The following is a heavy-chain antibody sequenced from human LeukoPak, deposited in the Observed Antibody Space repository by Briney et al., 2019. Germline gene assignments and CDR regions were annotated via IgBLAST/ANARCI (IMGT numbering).Heavy chain of an antibody. D-gene: IGHD1-14*01. Sequence: SETLSLTCTVSGGSTTSYYWSWIRQPPGKGLEWIGFIYYNGNTNYNPSLKGRVTISVDTSKNQFSPKLSSVTAADTAVYYCARHREGAFDIWGQGTMVTVSS. CDR1: GGSTTSYY. CDR3: ARHREGAFDI. CDR2: IYYNGNT. J-gene: IGHJ3*02. V-gene: IGHV4-59*01.